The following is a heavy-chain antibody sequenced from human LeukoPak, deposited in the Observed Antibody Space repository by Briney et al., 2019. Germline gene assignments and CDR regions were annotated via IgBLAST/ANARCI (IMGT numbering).Heavy chain of an antibody. V-gene: IGHV1-18*01. J-gene: IGHJ4*02. CDR2: ISAYNGNT. Sequence: ASVKVSCKASGYTFTSYGISWVRQAPGQGLEWMGWISAYNGNTNYAQKFQGRVTMTRNTSISTAYMELSSLRSEDTAVYYCARGLVVRGVKIPTYWGQGTLVTVSS. CDR1: GYTFTSYG. CDR3: ARGLVVRGVKIPTY. D-gene: IGHD3-10*01.